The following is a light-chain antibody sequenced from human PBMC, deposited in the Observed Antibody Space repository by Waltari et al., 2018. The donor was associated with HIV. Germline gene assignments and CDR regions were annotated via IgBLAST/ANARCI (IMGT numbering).Light chain of an antibody. Sequence: SVLLQPPSVSGAPGQRVTISCTVNTSNIGSNHDVHWYQHFQGTAPKLLIYGDSIRPSGVPDRFSGSKAGTSASLAITGLQAEDEGYYYCQSYDNTLSGSRVFGGGTKVTVL. CDR1: TSNIGSNHD. J-gene: IGLJ3*02. CDR2: GDS. V-gene: IGLV1-40*01. CDR3: QSYDNTLSGSRV.